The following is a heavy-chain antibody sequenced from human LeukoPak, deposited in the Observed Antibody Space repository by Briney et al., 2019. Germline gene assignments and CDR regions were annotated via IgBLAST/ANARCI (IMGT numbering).Heavy chain of an antibody. J-gene: IGHJ3*02. D-gene: IGHD5-18*01. CDR2: IYYSGST. V-gene: IGHV4-59*12. Sequence: SETLSLTCTVSGGSISSYYWSWIRQPPGKGLEWIGYIYYSGSTNYNPSLKSRVTISVDTSKNQFSLKLSSVTAADTAVYYCASTAMAYDAFDIWGQGTMVTVSS. CDR1: GGSISSYY. CDR3: ASTAMAYDAFDI.